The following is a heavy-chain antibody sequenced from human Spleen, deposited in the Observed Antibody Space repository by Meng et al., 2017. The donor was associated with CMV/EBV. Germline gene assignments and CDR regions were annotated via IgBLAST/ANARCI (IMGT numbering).Heavy chain of an antibody. CDR1: GGSFSGYY. V-gene: IGHV4-34*01. Sequence: QVQLQQGGAGLLKPSETLSLPCAVYGGSFSGYYWSWIRQPPGKGLEWIGEINHSGSTNYNPSLKSRVTISVDTSKNQFSLKLSSVTAADTAVYYCARDPRYSSSWGQGTLVTVSS. CDR2: INHSGST. J-gene: IGHJ4*02. D-gene: IGHD6-13*01. CDR3: ARDPRYSSS.